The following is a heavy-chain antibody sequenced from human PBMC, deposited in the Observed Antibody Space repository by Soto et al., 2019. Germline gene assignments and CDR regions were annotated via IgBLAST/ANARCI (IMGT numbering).Heavy chain of an antibody. D-gene: IGHD4-17*01. CDR2: IIPIFGTA. CDR1: GGTFSSYA. CDR3: ARDAWTVYGGNSEDAFDL. Sequence: SVKVSCKASGGTFSSYAISWVRQAPGQGLEWMGGIIPIFGTANYAQKFQGRVTITADESTSTAYMELSSLRSEDTAVYYCARDAWTVYGGNSEDAFDLWGQGRMVTVSS. J-gene: IGHJ3*01. V-gene: IGHV1-69*13.